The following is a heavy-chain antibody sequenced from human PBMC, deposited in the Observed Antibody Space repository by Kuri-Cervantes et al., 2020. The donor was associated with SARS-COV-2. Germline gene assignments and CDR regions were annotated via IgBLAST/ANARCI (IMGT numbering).Heavy chain of an antibody. CDR3: AREDRYGGNLNWFDP. J-gene: IGHJ5*02. Sequence: LSLTCAASVFTVSSNYMSWVRQAPGKGLEWVSVIYSGGSTYYADSVQGRFTISRDNSKNTLYLQMNSLRVEDTAVYYCAREDRYGGNLNWFDPWGQGTLVTVSS. D-gene: IGHD1-26*01. V-gene: IGHV3-53*01. CDR2: IYSGGST. CDR1: VFTVSSNY.